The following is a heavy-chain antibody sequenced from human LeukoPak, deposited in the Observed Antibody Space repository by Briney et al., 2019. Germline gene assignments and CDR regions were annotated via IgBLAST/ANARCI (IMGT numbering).Heavy chain of an antibody. CDR2: LYSRGSP. V-gene: IGHV4-59*01. Sequence: SETLSLTCTVSGATISTYYWSWIRQSPGKGLEWIGYLYSRGSPNYNPSLKRRVTISVDTSKNHFSLTLSSVTAADTAVYYCARLQPNSGEWAFDIWGQGTMVTVSS. CDR3: ARLQPNSGEWAFDI. CDR1: GATISTYY. J-gene: IGHJ3*02. D-gene: IGHD1-1*01.